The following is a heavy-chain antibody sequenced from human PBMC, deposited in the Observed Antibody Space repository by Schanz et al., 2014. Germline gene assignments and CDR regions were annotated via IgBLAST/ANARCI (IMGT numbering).Heavy chain of an antibody. Sequence: QVQLVQSGAEVKKPGASVKVSCKASGYTFTDYGVIWVRQAPGQGLQWMGWISPYTGNTNYAQTLQGRVTMTTDTSTGTAYMELRNLRSDDTAVYYCARAKRFGDMDVWGQGTTVTVSS. D-gene: IGHD3-10*01. CDR1: GYTFTDYG. J-gene: IGHJ6*02. V-gene: IGHV1-18*01. CDR3: ARAKRFGDMDV. CDR2: ISPYTGNT.